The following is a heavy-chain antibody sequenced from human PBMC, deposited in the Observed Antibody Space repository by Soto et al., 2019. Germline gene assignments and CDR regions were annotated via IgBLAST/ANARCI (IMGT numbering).Heavy chain of an antibody. Sequence: PGGSLRLSCAASGFTFSAYYMSWLRQAPGKGLEWISDITNRGSTISYAESVKGRFTVSRDNSKYLLYLEMNSLRTEDTAVYYCARDRGYCSGSTCYDYYFDYWGQGTLVTVSS. CDR3: ARDRGYCSGSTCYDYYFDY. V-gene: IGHV3-11*01. CDR2: ITNRGSTI. D-gene: IGHD2-15*01. J-gene: IGHJ4*02. CDR1: GFTFSAYY.